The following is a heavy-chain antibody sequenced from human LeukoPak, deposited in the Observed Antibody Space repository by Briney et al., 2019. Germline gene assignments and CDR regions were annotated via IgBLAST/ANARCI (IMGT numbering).Heavy chain of an antibody. V-gene: IGHV3-73*01. CDR1: GFTFSGSA. CDR3: TSSGYSDY. D-gene: IGHD6-19*01. J-gene: IGHJ4*02. Sequence: SGGSLRLSCAASGFTFSGSAMHWVRQASGKRLEWVGRIRSKANNYATAYAASVKGRFTISRDDSKNTAYLQMNSLKTEGTAVYYCTSSGYSDYWGQGTLVTVSS. CDR2: IRSKANNYAT.